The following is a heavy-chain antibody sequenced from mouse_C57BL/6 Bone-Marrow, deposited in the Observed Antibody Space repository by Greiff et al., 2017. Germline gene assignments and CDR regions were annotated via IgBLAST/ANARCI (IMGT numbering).Heavy chain of an antibody. CDR2: INPYNGGT. J-gene: IGHJ3*01. V-gene: IGHV1-19*01. CDR1: GYTFTDYY. D-gene: IGHD1-1*01. CDR3: ARVWGYYYGSSVFAY. Sequence: EVQLQQSGPVLVKPGASVKMSCKASGYTFTDYYMNWVKQSHGKSLEWIGVINPYNGGTSYNQKFKGKATLTVDKSSSTAYVELNSLTSEDSAVXYCARVWGYYYGSSVFAYWGQGTLVTVSA.